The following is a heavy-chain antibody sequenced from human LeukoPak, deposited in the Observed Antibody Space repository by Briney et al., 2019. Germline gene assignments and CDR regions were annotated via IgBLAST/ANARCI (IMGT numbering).Heavy chain of an antibody. Sequence: GRSLRLSCAASGFTFSSYGMHWVRQAPGKGLEWVAVISYDGSNKYYADSAKGRFTISRDNAKNSLYLQMNSLRAEDTAVYYCARALTTVVKGGMDVWGKGTTVTVSS. D-gene: IGHD4-23*01. J-gene: IGHJ6*04. CDR2: ISYDGSNK. CDR1: GFTFSSYG. CDR3: ARALTTVVKGGMDV. V-gene: IGHV3-30*12.